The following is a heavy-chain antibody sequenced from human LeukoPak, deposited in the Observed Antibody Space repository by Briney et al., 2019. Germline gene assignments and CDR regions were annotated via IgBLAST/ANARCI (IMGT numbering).Heavy chain of an antibody. D-gene: IGHD3-10*01. V-gene: IGHV1-2*02. CDR2: INPNSGGT. CDR3: ARGITMVRGVIITTFDY. J-gene: IGHJ4*02. CDR1: GYTFTGYY. Sequence: ASVKVSCKASGYTFTGYYMHWVRQAPGQRLEWMGWINPNSGGTNYAQKFQGRVTMTRDTSISTAYMELSRLRSDDTAVYYCARGITMVRGVIITTFDYWGQGTLVTVSS.